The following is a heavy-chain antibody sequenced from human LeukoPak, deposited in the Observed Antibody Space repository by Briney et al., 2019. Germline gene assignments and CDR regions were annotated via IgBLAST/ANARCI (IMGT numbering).Heavy chain of an antibody. Sequence: GGSLRLSCAASGFTVSSNYMSWVRQAPGKGLEWVSVIYSGGSTYYADSVKGRFTISRDNSKNTLYLQMNSLRAEDTAVYYCVKETGTTAYYYYGMDVWGQGTTVTVSS. CDR1: GFTVSSNY. J-gene: IGHJ6*02. CDR3: VKETGTTAYYYYGMDV. CDR2: IYSGGST. V-gene: IGHV3-66*01. D-gene: IGHD1-7*01.